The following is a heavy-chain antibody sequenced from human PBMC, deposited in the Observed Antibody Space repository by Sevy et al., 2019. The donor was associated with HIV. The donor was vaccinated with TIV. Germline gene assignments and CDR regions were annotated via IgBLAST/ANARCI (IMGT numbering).Heavy chain of an antibody. V-gene: IGHV3-48*03. D-gene: IGHD4-17*01. CDR2: ISNSHSTI. CDR3: ARDLPPSATTVSHFDH. CDR1: GFTFSSYE. Sequence: GGSLRLSCTASGFTFSSYEMNWVRQAPGKGLEWVSYISNSHSTIHYSDSVKGRFTISRDNAKNSLYLQMNSLRAEDTAVYYCARDLPPSATTVSHFDHWGRGTLVTVSS. J-gene: IGHJ4*02.